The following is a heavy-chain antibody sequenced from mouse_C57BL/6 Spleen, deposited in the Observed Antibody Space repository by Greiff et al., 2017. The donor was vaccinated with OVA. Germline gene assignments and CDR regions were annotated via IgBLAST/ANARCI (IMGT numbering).Heavy chain of an antibody. J-gene: IGHJ1*03. V-gene: IGHV1-76*01. CDR1: GYTFTDYY. D-gene: IGHD2-5*01. CDR3: ARGGYYSNRYFDV. Sequence: QVQLQQSGAELVRPGASVKLSCKASGYTFTDYYINWVKQRPGQGLEWIARIYPGSGNTYYNEKFKGKATLTAEKSSSTAYMQLSSLTSEDSAVYFCARGGYYSNRYFDVWGTGTTVTVSS. CDR2: IYPGSGNT.